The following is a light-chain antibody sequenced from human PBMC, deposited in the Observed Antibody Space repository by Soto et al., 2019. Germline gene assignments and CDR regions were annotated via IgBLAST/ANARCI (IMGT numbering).Light chain of an antibody. CDR1: QRISTW. CDR2: DAS. Sequence: DIQMTQSPSTLSASVGDRVTITCRASQRISTWLAWYQQKPGKAPKLLIYDASNLETGVPSRFSGSGSGTDFTFTISSLQPEDIATYYCQQYDNLPLTFGGGTKVEIK. CDR3: QQYDNLPLT. J-gene: IGKJ4*01. V-gene: IGKV1-33*01.